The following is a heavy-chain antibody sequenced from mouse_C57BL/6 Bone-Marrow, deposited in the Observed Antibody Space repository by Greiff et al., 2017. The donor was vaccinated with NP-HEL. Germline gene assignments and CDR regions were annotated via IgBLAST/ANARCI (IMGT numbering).Heavy chain of an antibody. D-gene: IGHD3-3*01. CDR3: ARRPGTDYFDY. CDR1: GYAFTNYL. V-gene: IGHV1-54*01. J-gene: IGHJ2*01. Sequence: VQLQQSGAELVRPGTSVKVSCKASGYAFTNYLIEWVKQRPGQGLEWIGVINPGSGGTNYNEKFKGKATLTADKSSSTAYMQLSSLTSEDSAVYFCARRPGTDYFDYWGQGTTLTVSS. CDR2: INPGSGGT.